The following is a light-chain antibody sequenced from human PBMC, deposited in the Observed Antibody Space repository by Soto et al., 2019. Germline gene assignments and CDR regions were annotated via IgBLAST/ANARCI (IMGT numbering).Light chain of an antibody. Sequence: EIVMTQSPATLSVSPGERATVSCRASHDIRSNLAWYQQRPGQAPRLPIYGASTRATGIPARFSGSGSGTDFTLTISSLEPEDFAVYYCQQRSNWLRTFGQGTKVDIK. CDR3: QQRSNWLRT. V-gene: IGKV3-15*01. CDR2: GAS. CDR1: HDIRSN. J-gene: IGKJ1*01.